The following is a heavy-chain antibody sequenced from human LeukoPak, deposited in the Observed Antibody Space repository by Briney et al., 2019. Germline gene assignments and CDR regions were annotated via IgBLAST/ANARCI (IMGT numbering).Heavy chain of an antibody. CDR3: ARELEYYDILTGYYQYNWFDP. J-gene: IGHJ5*02. Sequence: SETLSLTCTVSGGSISSYYWSWIRQPPGKGLEWIGYIYYSGSTNYNPSLKSRVTISVDTSKNQFSLKLSSVTAADTAVYYCARELEYYDILTGYYQYNWFDPWGQGTLVTVSS. CDR1: GGSISSYY. V-gene: IGHV4-59*01. CDR2: IYYSGST. D-gene: IGHD3-9*01.